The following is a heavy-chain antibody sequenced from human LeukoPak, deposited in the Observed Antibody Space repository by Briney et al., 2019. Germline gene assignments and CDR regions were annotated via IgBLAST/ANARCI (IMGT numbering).Heavy chain of an antibody. Sequence: GGSLRLSCAASGFTFSSYEMNWVRQAPGKGLEWVSYINSGGSTVYYADSVKGRFTISRDNAKNSLYLQMNSLRAEDTAVYYCARGLGRAYHYYCMDVWGKGIMVTVSS. V-gene: IGHV3-48*03. J-gene: IGHJ6*03. D-gene: IGHD1-1*01. CDR1: GFTFSSYE. CDR3: ARGLGRAYHYYCMDV. CDR2: INSGGSTV.